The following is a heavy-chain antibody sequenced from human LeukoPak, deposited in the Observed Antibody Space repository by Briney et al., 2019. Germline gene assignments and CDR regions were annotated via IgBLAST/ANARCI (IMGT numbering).Heavy chain of an antibody. CDR1: GGTFSSYA. J-gene: IGHJ4*02. V-gene: IGHV1-3*01. CDR2: INAGNGNT. D-gene: IGHD6-6*01. Sequence: ASVKVSCTASGGTFSSYAISWVRQAPGQRLEWMGWINAGNGNTKYTQKFQGRVTITRDTSASTAYMELSSLRSEDTAVYYCARLYSSSSSLDYWGQGTLVTVSS. CDR3: ARLYSSSSSLDY.